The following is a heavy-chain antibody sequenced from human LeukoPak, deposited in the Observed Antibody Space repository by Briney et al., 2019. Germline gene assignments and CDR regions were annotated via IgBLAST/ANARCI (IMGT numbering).Heavy chain of an antibody. Sequence: SETLSLTRAVYGGSFSGYYWSWIRQPPGKGREWIGEINHSGSTNYNPSLKSRVTISVDTSKNQFSLKLSSVTAADTAVYYCARPPSMAAGISYWGQGTLVTVSS. CDR1: GGSFSGYY. CDR2: INHSGST. CDR3: ARPPSMAAGISY. D-gene: IGHD6-13*01. V-gene: IGHV4-34*01. J-gene: IGHJ4*02.